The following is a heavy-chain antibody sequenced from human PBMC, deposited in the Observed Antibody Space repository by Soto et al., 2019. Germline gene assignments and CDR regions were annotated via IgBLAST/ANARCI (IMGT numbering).Heavy chain of an antibody. CDR3: AKDFKKVLRYFDWSSDYYYGMGV. CDR2: ISGSGGST. Sequence: GGSLRLSCAASGCTFSSYAMSWVRQAPGKGLEWVSAISGSGGSTYYADSVKGRFTISRDNSKNTLYLQMNSLRAEDTAVYYCAKDFKKVLRYFDWSSDYYYGMGVWGQGTTVTVS. V-gene: IGHV3-23*01. J-gene: IGHJ6*02. CDR1: GCTFSSYA. D-gene: IGHD3-9*01.